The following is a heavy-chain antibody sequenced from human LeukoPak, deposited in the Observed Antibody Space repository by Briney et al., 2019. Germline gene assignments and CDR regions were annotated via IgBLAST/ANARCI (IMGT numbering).Heavy chain of an antibody. CDR2: IYSGGST. D-gene: IGHD3-10*01. CDR1: GFTVSSNY. J-gene: IGHJ5*02. CDR3: ARDAREVLLWFGEFFP. Sequence: SGGSLRLSCAASGFTVSSNYMSWVRQAPGKGLEWVSVIYSGGSTYYADSVKGRFTISRDNSKNTLYLQMNSLRPEDTAVYYCARDAREVLLWFGEFFPWGQGTLVTVSS. V-gene: IGHV3-53*01.